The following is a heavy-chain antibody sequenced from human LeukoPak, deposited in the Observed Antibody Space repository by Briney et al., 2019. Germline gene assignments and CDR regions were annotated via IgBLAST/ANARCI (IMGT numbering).Heavy chain of an antibody. V-gene: IGHV3-23*01. CDR3: ARDPFTMIVVVFDY. D-gene: IGHD3-22*01. Sequence: PGGSLRLSCAASGFTFSSYAMSWVRQAPGKGLEWVSTISYSGGRTDYADSVKGRFTISRDNSKNTLYLQMNSLRAEDTAVYYCARDPFTMIVVVFDYWGQGTLVTVSS. CDR1: GFTFSSYA. CDR2: ISYSGGRT. J-gene: IGHJ4*02.